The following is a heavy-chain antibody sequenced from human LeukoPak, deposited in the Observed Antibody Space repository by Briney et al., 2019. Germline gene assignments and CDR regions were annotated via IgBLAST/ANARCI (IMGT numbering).Heavy chain of an antibody. Sequence: SQTLSLTCTVSGGSISSGDYYWSWIRQPPGKGLEWIGYIYYSGSTYYNPSLKSRVTISVDTSKNQFSLKLSSVTAADTAVYYCARATSGYSSSWFAPELDYWGQGTLVTVSS. J-gene: IGHJ4*02. CDR1: GGSISSGDYY. D-gene: IGHD6-13*01. CDR3: ARATSGYSSSWFAPELDY. CDR2: IYYSGST. V-gene: IGHV4-30-4*01.